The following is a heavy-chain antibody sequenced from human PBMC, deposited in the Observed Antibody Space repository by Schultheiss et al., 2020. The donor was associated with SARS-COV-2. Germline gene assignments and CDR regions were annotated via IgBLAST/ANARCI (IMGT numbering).Heavy chain of an antibody. CDR3: ARGTPDLEPSGWSYYYYMDV. V-gene: IGHV3-7*01. CDR1: GFTFSNAW. Sequence: GGSLRLSCAASGFTFSNAWMSWVRQAPGKGLEWVANIKQDGSEKYYVDSVKGRFTISRDNAKNSLYLQMNSLRAEDTAVYYCARGTPDLEPSGWSYYYYMDVWGKGTTVTVSS. D-gene: IGHD6-19*01. CDR2: IKQDGSEK. J-gene: IGHJ6*03.